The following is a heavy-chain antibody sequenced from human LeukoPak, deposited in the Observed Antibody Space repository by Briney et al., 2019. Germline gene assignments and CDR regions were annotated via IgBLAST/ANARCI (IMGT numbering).Heavy chain of an antibody. Sequence: GRSLRLSCSASVFTFSSYSMNWVRQAPGKGLEWVSSISSSSSYIYYADSVKGRFTISRDNAKNSLYLQMNSLRAEDTAVYYCARLTGYSSSSGYYYGMDLWGQGTTVTVSS. CDR1: VFTFSSYS. CDR2: ISSSSSYI. CDR3: ARLTGYSSSSGYYYGMDL. V-gene: IGHV3-21*01. J-gene: IGHJ6*02. D-gene: IGHD6-6*01.